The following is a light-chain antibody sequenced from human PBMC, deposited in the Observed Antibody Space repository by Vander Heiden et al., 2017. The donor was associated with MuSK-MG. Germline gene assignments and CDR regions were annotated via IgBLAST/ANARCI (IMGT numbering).Light chain of an antibody. CDR3: SSYTSSSNYV. CDR1: GSDVGGNNY. Sequence: QSALPQPASLSGSPVPSITISCRGTGSDVGGNNYVARDQKQPGKATKLMIYDGSNRPSGVSNRFSGYKSGNTASMTISGLKAEDEADYYCSSYTSSSNYVFGSGTKVTVL. V-gene: IGLV2-14*03. J-gene: IGLJ1*01. CDR2: DGS.